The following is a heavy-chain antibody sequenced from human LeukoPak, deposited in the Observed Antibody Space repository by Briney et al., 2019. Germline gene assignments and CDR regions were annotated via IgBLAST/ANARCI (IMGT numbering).Heavy chain of an antibody. J-gene: IGHJ4*02. D-gene: IGHD1-26*01. CDR2: IIPIFGTA. Sequence: SVKVSCKAPGGTFSSYAISWVRQAPGQGLEWMGGIIPIFGTANYAQKFQGRVTITTDESTSTAYMELSSLRFEDTAVYYCAREEGRGSYAFDYWGQGTLVTVSS. CDR3: AREEGRGSYAFDY. V-gene: IGHV1-69*05. CDR1: GGTFSSYA.